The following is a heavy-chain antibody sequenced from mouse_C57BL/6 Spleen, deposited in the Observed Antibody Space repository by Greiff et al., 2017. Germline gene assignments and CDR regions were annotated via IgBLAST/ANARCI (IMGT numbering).Heavy chain of an antibody. Sequence: EVQLVESGGGLVQPGGSMKLSCAASGFTFSDAWMDWVRQSPEKGLEWVAEIRNKANNPATYYAESVKVRFTISRDDSKRSVYLQMNSLRAEDTGIYYCTHYDYDEGGYWGQGTTLTVSS. J-gene: IGHJ2*01. D-gene: IGHD2-4*01. CDR1: GFTFSDAW. CDR3: THYDYDEGGY. V-gene: IGHV6-6*01. CDR2: IRNKANNPAT.